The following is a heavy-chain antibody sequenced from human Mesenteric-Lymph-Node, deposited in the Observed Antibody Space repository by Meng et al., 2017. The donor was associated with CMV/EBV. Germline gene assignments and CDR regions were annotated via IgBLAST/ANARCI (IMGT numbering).Heavy chain of an antibody. CDR3: ARRDIGLIPAALVFGMDV. Sequence: ASVKVSCKASGYTFTSYDINWVRQATGQGLEWMGWMNPNSGNTGYAQKFQGRVTMTTDTSTSTAFMELRSLRSDDTAVYYCARRDIGLIPAALVFGMDVWGQGTTVTVSS. V-gene: IGHV1-8*01. J-gene: IGHJ6*02. D-gene: IGHD2-2*01. CDR2: MNPNSGNT. CDR1: GYTFTSYD.